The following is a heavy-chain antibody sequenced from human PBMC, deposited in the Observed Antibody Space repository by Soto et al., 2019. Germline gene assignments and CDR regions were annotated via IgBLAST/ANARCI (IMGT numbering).Heavy chain of an antibody. J-gene: IGHJ4*02. V-gene: IGHV1-24*01. CDR3: ATVERFGELLPFDY. CDR2: FDPEDGET. Sequence: ASVKVSCKVSGYTLTELSMHWVRQAPGKGLEWMGGFDPEDGETIYAQKFQGRVTMTEDTSTDTAYMELSSLRSEDTAVYYCATVERFGELLPFDYWGQGTLVTVSS. D-gene: IGHD3-10*01. CDR1: GYTLTELS.